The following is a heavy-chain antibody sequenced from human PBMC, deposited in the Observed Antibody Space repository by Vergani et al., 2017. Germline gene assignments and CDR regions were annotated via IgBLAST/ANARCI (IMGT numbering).Heavy chain of an antibody. Sequence: EVQLLESGGGLVQPGGSLRLSCAASGFTFSSYAMSWVRQAPGKGLEWVSSISGSGGSTYYADSVKGRFTISRDNSKNTLYLQMNSLRAEDTAVYYCAKNGGGYSGSWYGFAIDYWGQGTLVTVSS. D-gene: IGHD6-13*01. CDR2: ISGSGGST. V-gene: IGHV3-23*01. CDR3: AKNGGGYSGSWYGFAIDY. J-gene: IGHJ4*02. CDR1: GFTFSSYA.